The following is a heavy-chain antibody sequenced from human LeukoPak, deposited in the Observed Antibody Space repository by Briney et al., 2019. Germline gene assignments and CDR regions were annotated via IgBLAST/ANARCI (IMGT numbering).Heavy chain of an antibody. V-gene: IGHV3-53*01. CDR3: ARGEMATVVDY. D-gene: IGHD5-24*01. CDR2: IYSGGTT. Sequence: GGSLRLSCAASGFTVSSNYMHWVRQAPGRGLEWVPIIYSGGTTYHADSVKGRFTISRDNSKNTVYLQVNSLRAEDTALYYCARGEMATVVDYWGQGTLVTVSS. CDR1: GFTVSSNY. J-gene: IGHJ4*02.